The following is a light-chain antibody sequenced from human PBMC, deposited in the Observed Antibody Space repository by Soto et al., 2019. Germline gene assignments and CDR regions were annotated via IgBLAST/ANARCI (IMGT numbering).Light chain of an antibody. Sequence: ILVTHSPATLSFSPGEIATLSWSASQSVSSYLAWYQQKPGQAPRLLIYDASNRATGIPARFSGSGSGTDFTLTISSLEPEDFAVYYCQQRSNWPPITFGQGTRLEIK. CDR1: QSVSSY. CDR2: DAS. CDR3: QQRSNWPPIT. V-gene: IGKV3-11*01. J-gene: IGKJ5*01.